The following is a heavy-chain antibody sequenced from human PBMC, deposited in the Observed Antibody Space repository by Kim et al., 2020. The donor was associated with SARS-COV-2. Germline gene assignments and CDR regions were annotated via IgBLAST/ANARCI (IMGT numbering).Heavy chain of an antibody. CDR1: GGSISSGGYY. Sequence: SETLSLTCTVSGGSISSGGYYWSWIRQHPGKGLEWIGYIYYSGSTYYNPSLKSRVTISVDTSKNQFSLKLSSVTAADTAVYYCARVPGYCSSTSCYAGYYYYGMDVWGQGTTVTVSS. V-gene: IGHV4-31*03. D-gene: IGHD2-2*01. CDR2: IYYSGST. CDR3: ARVPGYCSSTSCYAGYYYYGMDV. J-gene: IGHJ6*02.